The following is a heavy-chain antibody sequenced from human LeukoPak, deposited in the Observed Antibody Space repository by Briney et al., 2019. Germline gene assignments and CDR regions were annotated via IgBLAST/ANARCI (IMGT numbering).Heavy chain of an antibody. V-gene: IGHV1-8*01. J-gene: IGHJ4*02. D-gene: IGHD1-26*01. CDR2: MNPNSGNT. Sequence: ASVKVSCKASGYTFASYDINWVRQATGQVLEWMGWMNPNSGNTGYAQKFQGRVTMTRDTSISTVYMELSSLTSDDTAVYFCARGARGAGSYFPDYWGQGTPVTVSS. CDR1: GYTFASYD. CDR3: ARGARGAGSYFPDY.